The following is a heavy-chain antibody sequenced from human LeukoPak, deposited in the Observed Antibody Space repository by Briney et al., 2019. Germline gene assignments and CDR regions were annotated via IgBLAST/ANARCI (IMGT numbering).Heavy chain of an antibody. Sequence: SETLSLTCAVYGGSFSGYYWSWIRQPPGKGPEWIGEINHSGSTNYNPSLKSRVTISVDTSKNQFSLKLSSVTAADTAVYYCARLRSSWGDYWGQGTLVTVSS. CDR1: GGSFSGYY. J-gene: IGHJ4*02. CDR3: ARLRSSWGDY. V-gene: IGHV4-34*01. CDR2: INHSGST. D-gene: IGHD6-13*01.